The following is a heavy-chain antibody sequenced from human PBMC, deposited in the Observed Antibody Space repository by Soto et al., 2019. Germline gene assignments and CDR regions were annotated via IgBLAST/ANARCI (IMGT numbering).Heavy chain of an antibody. V-gene: IGHV1-18*01. CDR1: GYTFTSYG. D-gene: IGHD5-18*01. J-gene: IGHJ4*02. CDR3: ASLHTAMVPLDY. CDR2: ISAYNGNT. Sequence: ASVKVSCKASGYTFTSYGISWVRQAPGQGLEWMGWISAYNGNTNYAQKLQGRVTMTTDTSTSTAYMELRSLRSDDTAVYYCASLHTAMVPLDYWGQGTLVTVSS.